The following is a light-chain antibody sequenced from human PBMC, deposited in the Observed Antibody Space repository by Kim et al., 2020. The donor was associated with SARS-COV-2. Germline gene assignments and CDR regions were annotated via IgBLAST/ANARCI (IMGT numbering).Light chain of an antibody. Sequence: SMSPGERATLSCRASQSVSSNLAWYQQKPGQAPRLLIYDASTRATGIPARFSGSGSGTQFTLTISSLQSEDFAVYYCHQYNNWPLTFGGGTKLEIK. CDR1: QSVSSN. CDR2: DAS. J-gene: IGKJ4*01. CDR3: HQYNNWPLT. V-gene: IGKV3-15*01.